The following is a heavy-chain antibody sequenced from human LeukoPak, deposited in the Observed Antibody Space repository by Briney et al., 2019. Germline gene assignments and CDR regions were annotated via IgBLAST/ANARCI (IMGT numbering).Heavy chain of an antibody. CDR2: ISSSGSTI. CDR3: ARDSAGSGSYVGYFEY. J-gene: IGHJ4*02. V-gene: IGHV3-48*03. D-gene: IGHD3-10*01. Sequence: GGSLRLSCAASGFTFSSYEMNWVRQAPGKGLERVSYISSSGSTIYYAVSVKGRFTISRDNAKNSLYLQMNSLRAEDTAVYYCARDSAGSGSYVGYFEYWGQGTLVTVSS. CDR1: GFTFSSYE.